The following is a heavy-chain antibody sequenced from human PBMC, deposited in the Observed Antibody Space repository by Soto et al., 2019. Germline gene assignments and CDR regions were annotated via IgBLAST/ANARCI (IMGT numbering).Heavy chain of an antibody. CDR1: GFTFSSYA. CDR3: AKDTYYYDSSGYYVFDY. D-gene: IGHD3-22*01. V-gene: IGHV3-23*01. Sequence: HPGGSLRLSCAASGFTFSSYAMTWVRQAPGKGLEWVSVISGSGGSTYFADSVKGRFTISRDNSKNTLYLQMNSLRAEDTAIYYCAKDTYYYDSSGYYVFDYWGQGALVTVSS. J-gene: IGHJ4*02. CDR2: ISGSGGST.